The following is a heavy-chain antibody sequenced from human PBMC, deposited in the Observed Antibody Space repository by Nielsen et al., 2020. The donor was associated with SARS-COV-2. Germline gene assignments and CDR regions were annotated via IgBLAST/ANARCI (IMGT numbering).Heavy chain of an antibody. Sequence: GGSLKISSAASGFTFRNYWMHWVRQAPGKGLEWVAAISYDGSNKYYVDSVKGRFTISRDNSKNTLYLQMSSLREEDTAVYYCAKDWTAIVVVPSGGVDYWGQGTLVTVSS. J-gene: IGHJ4*02. CDR3: AKDWTAIVVVPSGGVDY. D-gene: IGHD2-15*01. CDR2: ISYDGSNK. V-gene: IGHV3-30*18. CDR1: GFTFRNYW.